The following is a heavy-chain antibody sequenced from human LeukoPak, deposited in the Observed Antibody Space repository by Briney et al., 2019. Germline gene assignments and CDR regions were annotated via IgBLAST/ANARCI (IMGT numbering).Heavy chain of an antibody. V-gene: IGHV3-33*06. Sequence: GGSLRLSCAASGFPFSGSGMHWVRQAPGRGLEWVAVIWYGGSHQYYADSVKGRFTISRDNSKNTLDLQMNSLRAEDTAVYYCAKRDSGNSGPFDYWGQGTLVTVSS. CDR1: GFPFSGSG. D-gene: IGHD4-23*01. CDR3: AKRDSGNSGPFDY. J-gene: IGHJ4*02. CDR2: IWYGGSHQ.